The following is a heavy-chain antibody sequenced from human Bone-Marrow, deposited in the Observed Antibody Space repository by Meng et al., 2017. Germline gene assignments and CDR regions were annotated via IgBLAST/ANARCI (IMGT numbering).Heavy chain of an antibody. Sequence: QVHFTQGGAGLLKPSETLSLTCAVYGGSFSGYYWSWIRQPPGKGLEWIGEINHSGSTNYNPSLKSRVTISVDTSKNQFSLKLSSVTAADTAVYYCARAYYGSGSYYQNWGQGTLVTVSS. V-gene: IGHV4-34*01. J-gene: IGHJ4*02. CDR3: ARAYYGSGSYYQN. CDR2: INHSGST. CDR1: GGSFSGYY. D-gene: IGHD3-10*01.